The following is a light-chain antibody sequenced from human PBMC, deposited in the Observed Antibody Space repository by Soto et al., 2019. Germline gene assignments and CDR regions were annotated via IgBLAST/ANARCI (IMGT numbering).Light chain of an antibody. CDR2: GAS. CDR1: QFISNS. J-gene: IGKJ1*01. Sequence: EIVMTQSPATLSVSPGERVTLSCRASQFISNSLAWYQQRPGQPPRLLIYGASTRAAGISARFSGSGSGTEFTLTISSLQSEDFAVYYCQQSSGSTGTFGQGTKVDNK. CDR3: QQSSGSTGT. V-gene: IGKV3-15*01.